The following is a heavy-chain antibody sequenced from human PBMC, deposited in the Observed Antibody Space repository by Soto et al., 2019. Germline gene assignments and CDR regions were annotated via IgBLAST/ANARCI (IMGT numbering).Heavy chain of an antibody. CDR3: ARDAVVGATKGGSYWLES. J-gene: IGHJ5*01. D-gene: IGHD1-26*01. Sequence: SLKISCVASGFTFSSYGMNLVRQAPGKGLEWVAVMLYDGGNKYYSDSLKGRFTISIAQSNNTVYLQMNILRVEDTAVYYCARDAVVGATKGGSYWLESWGQGTLVTVS. V-gene: IGHV3-33*01. CDR1: GFTFSSYG. CDR2: MLYDGGNK.